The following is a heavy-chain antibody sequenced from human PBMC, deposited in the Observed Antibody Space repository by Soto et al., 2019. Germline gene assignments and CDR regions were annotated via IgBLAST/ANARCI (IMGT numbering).Heavy chain of an antibody. CDR2: IKQDGSEK. J-gene: IGHJ5*02. CDR3: ARGSTYDILTGDNWFDP. D-gene: IGHD3-9*01. Sequence: EVQLVESGGGLVQPGGSLRLSCAASGFTFSSYWMSWVRQAPGKGLEWVVNIKQDGSEKYYVDSVKGRFTISRDNAKNSLYLQMNSLRAEDTAVYYCARGSTYDILTGDNWFDPWGQGTLVTVSS. CDR1: GFTFSSYW. V-gene: IGHV3-7*01.